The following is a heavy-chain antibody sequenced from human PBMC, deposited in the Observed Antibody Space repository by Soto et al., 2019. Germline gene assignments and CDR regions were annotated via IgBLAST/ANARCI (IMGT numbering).Heavy chain of an antibody. V-gene: IGHV2-5*02. J-gene: IGHJ4*02. CDR3: VYDAPGIAAADTFDY. CDR1: GFSLTTGGVG. D-gene: IGHD6-13*01. Sequence: QITLKESGPTLVKPTQTLTLTCTFSGFSLTTGGVGVGWIRQTPGKALEWLALIHWDDDKRYSPSLKSRLTTXKDTSRNHVVLTMTTMDPVDTATYYCVYDAPGIAAADTFDYWGQGTLVTVSS. CDR2: IHWDDDK.